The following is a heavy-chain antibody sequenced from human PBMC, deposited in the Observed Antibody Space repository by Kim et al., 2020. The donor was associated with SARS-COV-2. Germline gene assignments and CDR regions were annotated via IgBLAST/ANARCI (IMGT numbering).Heavy chain of an antibody. CDR2: ISWNSGSI. J-gene: IGHJ4*02. Sequence: GGSLRLSCAASGFTFDDYAMHWLRQAPGKGLEWVSGISWNSGSIGYADSVKGRFTISRDNAKNSLYLQMNSLRAEDTALYYCAKAIPRYSSGWRLFDYWGQGTLVTVSS. D-gene: IGHD6-19*01. V-gene: IGHV3-9*01. CDR1: GFTFDDYA. CDR3: AKAIPRYSSGWRLFDY.